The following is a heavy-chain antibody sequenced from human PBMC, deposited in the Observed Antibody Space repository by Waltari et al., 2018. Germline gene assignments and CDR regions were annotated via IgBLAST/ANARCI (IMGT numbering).Heavy chain of an antibody. V-gene: IGHV3-21*01. Sequence: EVQLVESGGGLVKPGGSLRLSCAASGFTFSSYSMNWVRQAPGKGLGWVSSSSSSSSYIYYADSVKGRFTISRDNAKTSLYLQMNSLRAEDTAVYYCARDSSSITIFGVVIIPVDYYYYGMDVWGQGTTVTVSS. CDR1: GFTFSSYS. D-gene: IGHD3-3*01. CDR2: SSSSSSYI. J-gene: IGHJ6*02. CDR3: ARDSSSITIFGVVIIPVDYYYYGMDV.